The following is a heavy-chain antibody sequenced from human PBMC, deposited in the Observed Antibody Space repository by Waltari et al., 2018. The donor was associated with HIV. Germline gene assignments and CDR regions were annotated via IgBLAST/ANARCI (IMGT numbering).Heavy chain of an antibody. J-gene: IGHJ6*02. CDR2: ISSSSSTI. V-gene: IGHV3-48*01. CDR1: GFTFSSYS. D-gene: IGHD5-18*01. CDR3: ARHKEGEGYNYWIYYYYYGMDV. Sequence: EVQLVESGGGLVQPGGSLRLSCAASGFTFSSYSMNWVRQDPGKGLEWVSYISSSSSTIYYADSVKGRFTISRDNGKNSLYLQMNSLRAEDTAVYYCARHKEGEGYNYWIYYYYYGMDVWGQGTTVTVSS.